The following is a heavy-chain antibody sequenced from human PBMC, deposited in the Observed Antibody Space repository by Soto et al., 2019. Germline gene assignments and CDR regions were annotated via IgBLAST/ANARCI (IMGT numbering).Heavy chain of an antibody. CDR3: ARDLSSGWYVGWFDP. J-gene: IGHJ5*02. D-gene: IGHD6-19*01. CDR1: GGSISSSNW. Sequence: PSETLSLTCAVSGGSISSSNWWSWVRQPPGKGLEWIGEIYHSGNTNYNPSLKSRVTISVDKSKNQFSLKLSSVTAADTAVYYCARDLSSGWYVGWFDPWGQGTLVTVSS. CDR2: IYHSGNT. V-gene: IGHV4-4*02.